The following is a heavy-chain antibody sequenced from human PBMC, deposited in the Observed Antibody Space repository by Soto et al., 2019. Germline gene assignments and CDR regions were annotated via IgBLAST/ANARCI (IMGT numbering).Heavy chain of an antibody. J-gene: IGHJ3*01. CDR1: GFSLTTSEVG. D-gene: IGHD4-17*01. CDR3: AHRRRYGDYFDAFDV. CDR2: IDRDGDK. V-gene: IGHV2-5*02. Sequence: GSGPTLVNPTQTLTLTCTFSGFSLTTSEVGVGWIRQPPGKALEWLALIDRDGDKRHSPSLRSRLTITKDTSKNQVVLTITNMDPVDTATYYCAHRRRYGDYFDAFDVWGQGAMVTVSS.